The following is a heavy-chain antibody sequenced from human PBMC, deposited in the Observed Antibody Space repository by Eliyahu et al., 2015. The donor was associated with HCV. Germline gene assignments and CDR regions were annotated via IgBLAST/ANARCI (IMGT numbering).Heavy chain of an antibody. J-gene: IGHJ4*02. CDR3: ANGLLMWAQERGDFDL. CDR1: GFTLXNYX. D-gene: IGHD2/OR15-2a*01. Sequence: ELQLVESGGGXVQPXXSLRLSCAASGFTLXNYXMXXVRQAPGKGLMWVSLIKKNGYTTDYADSVKGRFTISRDSAKNMLFLQMNNLRVDDTAVYFCANGLLMWAQERGDFDLWGQGTLVTVSS. CDR2: IKKNGYTT. V-gene: IGHV3-74*01.